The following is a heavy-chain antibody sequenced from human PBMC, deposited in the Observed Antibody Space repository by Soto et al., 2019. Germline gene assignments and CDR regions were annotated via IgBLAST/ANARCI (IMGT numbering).Heavy chain of an antibody. Sequence: SETLSLTCTVSGVSIHNSHSFWAWIRQPPGKGLQLIASVYHNGSAHYNSSLKSRVTISVDTAKNQFSLRLRSVTAADTAVYYCAGTFTMIVVDKQRAFDIWGQGTMVTVSS. J-gene: IGHJ3*02. D-gene: IGHD3-22*01. CDR2: VYHNGSA. CDR3: AGTFTMIVVDKQRAFDI. CDR1: GVSIHNSHSF. V-gene: IGHV4-39*01.